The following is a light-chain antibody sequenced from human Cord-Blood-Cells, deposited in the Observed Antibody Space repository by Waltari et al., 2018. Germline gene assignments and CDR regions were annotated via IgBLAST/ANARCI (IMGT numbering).Light chain of an antibody. CDR3: GTWDSSLSAGV. CDR2: DHN. V-gene: IGLV1-51*01. J-gene: IGLJ1*01. CDR1: SSNIGNNY. Sequence: QSVLTQPPSVSAAPGQKVTISCSVSSSNIGNNYVSWYQHLPETAPKLLIYDHNQRPSGIPDRFSGSKSGTSATLGITGLQTGDEADYYCGTWDSSLSAGVFGTGTKVTVL.